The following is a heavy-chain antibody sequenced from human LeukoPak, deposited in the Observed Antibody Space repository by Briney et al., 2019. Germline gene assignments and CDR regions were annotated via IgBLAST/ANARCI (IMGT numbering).Heavy chain of an antibody. D-gene: IGHD3-3*01. Sequence: SETLSLTCTVSGGSISSSSYYWGWIRQPPGKGLEWTGSIYYSGSTYYNPSLKSRVTISVDSSKNQFSLKLSSVTAADTAVYYCARVNDFLLNYWGQGTQVTVSS. CDR3: ARVNDFLLNY. V-gene: IGHV4-39*07. J-gene: IGHJ4*02. CDR1: GGSISSSSYY. CDR2: IYYSGST.